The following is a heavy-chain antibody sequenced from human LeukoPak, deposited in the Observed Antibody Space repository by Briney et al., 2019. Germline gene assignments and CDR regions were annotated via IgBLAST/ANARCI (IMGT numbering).Heavy chain of an antibody. CDR2: IYSGGST. Sequence: PGGSLRLSCAASGFTVSSNYMSWVRQAPGKGLEWVSVIYSGGSTYYADSVKGRFTISRDNSKNTLYLQMDSLRAEDTAVYYCARVYSYGYYDSSGYLDYWGQGTLVTVSS. CDR1: GFTVSSNY. D-gene: IGHD3-22*01. CDR3: ARVYSYGYYDSSGYLDY. V-gene: IGHV3-53*01. J-gene: IGHJ4*02.